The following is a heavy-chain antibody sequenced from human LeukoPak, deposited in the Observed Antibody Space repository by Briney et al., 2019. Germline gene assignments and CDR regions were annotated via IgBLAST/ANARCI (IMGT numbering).Heavy chain of an antibody. CDR2: ISGDGGST. CDR1: GFTFDDYA. V-gene: IGHV3-43*02. Sequence: GGSLRLSCAASGFTFDDYAMHWVRQAPGTGLEWVSLISGDGGSTYYADSVKGRFTISRDNSKNSLYLQMNSLRTEDTALYYCADILTGSGIPWGQGTLVTVSS. D-gene: IGHD3-9*01. J-gene: IGHJ5*02. CDR3: ADILTGSGIP.